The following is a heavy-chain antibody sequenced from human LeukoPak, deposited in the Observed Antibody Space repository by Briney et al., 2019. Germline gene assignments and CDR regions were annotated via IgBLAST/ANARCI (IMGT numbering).Heavy chain of an antibody. J-gene: IGHJ4*02. CDR1: GGSISSGDYY. Sequence: SETLSLTCTVSGGSISSGDYYWSWIRQPPGKGLEWIGYIYYSGSTYYNPSLKSRVTISVDTSKNQFCLKLSSVTAADTAVYYCARERGGYSYGSRPFDYWGQGTLVTVSS. V-gene: IGHV4-30-4*01. CDR2: IYYSGST. CDR3: ARERGGYSYGSRPFDY. D-gene: IGHD5-18*01.